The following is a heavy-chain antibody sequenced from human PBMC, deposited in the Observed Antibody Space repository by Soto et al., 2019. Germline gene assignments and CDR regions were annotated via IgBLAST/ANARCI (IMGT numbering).Heavy chain of an antibody. V-gene: IGHV3-30*04. CDR2: VSYDGSDK. D-gene: IGHD4-17*01. J-gene: IGHJ6*02. CDR1: GFTFSRYA. Sequence: QVQLVESGGGLVQPGRSLRLSCAASGFTFSRYAIHWVRQAPGKGLEWVAVVSYDGSDKYYADSVKGRFTISRDNSENTLYLQMNSLKPEDTAVYYWARDFGDYESYYYGMDVWGQGTTVTVSS. CDR3: ARDFGDYESYYYGMDV.